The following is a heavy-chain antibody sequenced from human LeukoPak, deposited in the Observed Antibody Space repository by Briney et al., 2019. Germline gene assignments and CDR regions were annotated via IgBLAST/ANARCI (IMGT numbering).Heavy chain of an antibody. V-gene: IGHV3-30*02. CDR1: GFTFSSYG. D-gene: IGHD2-21*02. CDR2: IRYDGSNK. CDR3: AKRRYCGGDCYSGWFDP. Sequence: GGSLRLSCAASGFTFSSYGMHWVRQAPGKGLEWVAFIRYDGSNKYYADSVKGRFTISRDNSKNTLYLQMNSLRAEDTAVYYCAKRRYCGGDCYSGWFDPWGQGTLVTVSS. J-gene: IGHJ5*02.